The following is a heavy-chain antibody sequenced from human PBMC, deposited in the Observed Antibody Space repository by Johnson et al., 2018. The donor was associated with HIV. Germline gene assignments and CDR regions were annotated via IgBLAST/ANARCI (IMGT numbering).Heavy chain of an antibody. V-gene: IGHV3-48*04. CDR1: GFTFSSYG. J-gene: IGHJ3*02. CDR2: MSSSGSTI. D-gene: IGHD3-9*01. Sequence: VQLVESGGGVVQPGRSLRLSCVASGFTFSSYGMHWVRQAPGKGLEWISYMSSSGSTIYHAESVKGRFTISRDNAKNSLYLQMNSLRVEDTAVYYCARRALHYDVLTDYPVAANAFDIWGQGTTVTVSS. CDR3: ARRALHYDVLTDYPVAANAFDI.